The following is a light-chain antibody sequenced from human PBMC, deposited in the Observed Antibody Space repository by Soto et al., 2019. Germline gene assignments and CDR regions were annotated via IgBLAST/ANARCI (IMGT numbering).Light chain of an antibody. CDR2: EVS. CDR1: GVAVGAYNY. J-gene: IGLJ2*01. V-gene: IGLV2-8*01. Sequence: QSALTQPPSASGSLGQSVTISCPGTGVAVGAYNYVSWYQQHPGKAPKLIIYEVSKWPSGVPDRFSGSKSGNTASLTVSGLQADDEADYYCSSYGGSNNYVLFGGGTKLTVL. CDR3: SSYGGSNNYVL.